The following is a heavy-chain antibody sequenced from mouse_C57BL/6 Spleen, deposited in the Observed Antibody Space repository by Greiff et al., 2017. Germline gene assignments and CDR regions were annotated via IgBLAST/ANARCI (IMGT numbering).Heavy chain of an antibody. CDR3: TTGTYYFDY. V-gene: IGHV6-3*01. CDR2: IRLKSDNYAT. Sequence: EVHLVESGVGLVQPGGSMKLSCVASGFTFSNYWMNWVRQSPEKGLEWVAQIRLKSDNYATHYAESVKGRFTISRDDSKSSVYLQMNNLRAEDTGIYYCTTGTYYFDYWGQGTTLTVSS. CDR1: GFTFSNYW. J-gene: IGHJ2*01. D-gene: IGHD4-1*01.